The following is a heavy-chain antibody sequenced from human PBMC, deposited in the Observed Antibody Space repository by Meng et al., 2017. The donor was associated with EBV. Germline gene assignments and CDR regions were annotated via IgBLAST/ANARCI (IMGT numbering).Heavy chain of an antibody. J-gene: IGHJ4*02. CDR2: ISAYNGNT. CDR3: ARDGRLYDTPSPFDY. Sequence: QVLLGQAVAEVKKPGASVKVSCKASDYTFTSYSISWVRQAPGQGLEWMGWISAYNGNTNYAQKLQGRVTMTTDTSTSTAYMELRSLRSDDTAVYYCARDGRLYDTPSPFDYWGQGTLVTVSS. V-gene: IGHV1-18*01. D-gene: IGHD3-22*01. CDR1: DYTFTSYS.